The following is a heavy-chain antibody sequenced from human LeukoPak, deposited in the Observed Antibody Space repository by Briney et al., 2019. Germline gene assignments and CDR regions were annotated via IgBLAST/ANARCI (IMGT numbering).Heavy chain of an antibody. J-gene: IGHJ5*02. CDR3: ARVGGSSGWFDP. CDR2: IYYSGST. D-gene: IGHD6-19*01. CDR1: GGSISSYY. Sequence: SETLSLACTVSGGSISSYYWSWLRQPPGKGLQWIGYIYYSGSTNYNPSLKSRVTISVDTSKNQFSLKLSSVSAADTAVYYCARVGGSSGWFDPWGQGTLVTVSS. V-gene: IGHV4-59*01.